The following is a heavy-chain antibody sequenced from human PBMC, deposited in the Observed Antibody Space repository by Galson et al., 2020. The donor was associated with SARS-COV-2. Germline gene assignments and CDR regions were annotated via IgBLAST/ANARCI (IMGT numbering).Heavy chain of an antibody. CDR2: ISSSGSST. CDR3: SRSLRICGGDCPYYFDS. V-gene: IGHV3-23*01. Sequence: GESLKISCAASGFTFRSYAMTWVRRAPGKGLDWVSSISSSGSSTYYADSVKGRITISKDNSKNTLYLQLNSLRAEDTAVYYCSRSLRICGGDCPYYFDSWGQGTLVTVSS. J-gene: IGHJ4*02. D-gene: IGHD2-21*02. CDR1: GFTFRSYA.